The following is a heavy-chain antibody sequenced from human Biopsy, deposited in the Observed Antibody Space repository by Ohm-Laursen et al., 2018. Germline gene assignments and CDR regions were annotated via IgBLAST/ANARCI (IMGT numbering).Heavy chain of an antibody. CDR3: ARWETTLGRSLNS. CDR1: GYTFTSHD. D-gene: IGHD1-26*01. CDR2: MSPNTGNT. Sequence: ASVKVSCNASGYTFTSHDINWVRQATGQGLEWMGWMSPNTGNTVYAQRFQDRVTMTSDTSTGTAYMGLTSPTSDDTAVYFCARWETTLGRSLNSWGQGTLVAVSS. J-gene: IGHJ4*02. V-gene: IGHV1-8*01.